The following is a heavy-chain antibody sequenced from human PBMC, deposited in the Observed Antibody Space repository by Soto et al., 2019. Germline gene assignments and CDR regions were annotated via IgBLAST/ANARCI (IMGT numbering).Heavy chain of an antibody. CDR2: MYYNGAT. V-gene: IGHV4-31*03. D-gene: IGHD6-13*01. Sequence: QVQLRESGPGLVKPSQTLSLTCTVSGGSINSGGYYWNWIRQHPGKGLEWIGYMYYNGATYYNPFLKSRAIISADPSENHFALKLSSVTAADTAVYFCARGYRQSGSSSSWVFDYWGQGTLVNVSS. CDR3: ARGYRQSGSSSSWVFDY. CDR1: GGSINSGGYY. J-gene: IGHJ4*02.